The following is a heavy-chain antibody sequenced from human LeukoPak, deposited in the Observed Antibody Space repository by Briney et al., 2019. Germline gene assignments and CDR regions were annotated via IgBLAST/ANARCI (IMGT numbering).Heavy chain of an antibody. CDR2: INPSGGST. Sequence: ASVKVSCKASGYTFTGYYMHWVRQAPGQGLKWMGIINPSGGSTSYAQKFQGRVTMTRDMSTSTVYMELSSLRSEDTAVYYCARAGFNCSSTSCYHRSWFDPWGQGTLVTVSS. V-gene: IGHV1-46*01. D-gene: IGHD2-2*01. CDR3: ARAGFNCSSTSCYHRSWFDP. CDR1: GYTFTGYY. J-gene: IGHJ5*02.